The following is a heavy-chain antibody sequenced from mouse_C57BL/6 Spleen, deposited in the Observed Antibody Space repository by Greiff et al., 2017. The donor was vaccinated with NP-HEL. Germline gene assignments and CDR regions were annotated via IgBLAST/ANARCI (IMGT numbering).Heavy chain of an antibody. CDR1: GYTFTDYE. D-gene: IGHD2-4*01. J-gene: IGHJ3*01. CDR3: TLIYYDYGPFAY. CDR2: IDPETGGT. V-gene: IGHV1-15*01. Sequence: QVQLQQSGAELVRPGASVTLSCKASGYTFTDYEMHWVKQTPVHGLEWIGAIDPETGGTAYNQKFKGQAILTADKSSSTAYMELRSLTSEDSAVYYCTLIYYDYGPFAYWGQGTLVTVSA.